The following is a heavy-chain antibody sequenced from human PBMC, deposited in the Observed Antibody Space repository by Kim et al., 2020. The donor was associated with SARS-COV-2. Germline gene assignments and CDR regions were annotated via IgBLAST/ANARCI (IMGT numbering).Heavy chain of an antibody. CDR1: GFTFSSCS. Sequence: GGSLRLSCAASGFTFSSCSMSWVRQAPGKGLEWVSVISASGARTYYADSVKGRFTISRDYSKNTVSLQMDSLRADDTAVYYCAKDLRDGHIVLFPTTINWGQGTLVTVSS. D-gene: IGHD2-8*01. CDR2: ISASGART. CDR3: AKDLRDGHIVLFPTTIN. V-gene: IGHV3-23*01. J-gene: IGHJ4*02.